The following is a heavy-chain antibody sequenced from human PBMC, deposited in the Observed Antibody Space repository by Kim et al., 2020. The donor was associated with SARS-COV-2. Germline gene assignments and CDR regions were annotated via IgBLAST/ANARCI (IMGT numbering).Heavy chain of an antibody. CDR3: AKDRSGSWSLDY. Sequence: GGSLRLSCAASGFTFSSNYMHWVRQAPGKGLEWMTFISDDGSNKYYADSVKGRFTISRDNSKNTLYLQMNSLRAEDTAVYYCAKDRSGSWSLDYWGQGTLVTVSS. V-gene: IGHV3-30*18. D-gene: IGHD6-13*01. CDR1: GFTFSSNY. J-gene: IGHJ4*02. CDR2: ISDDGSNK.